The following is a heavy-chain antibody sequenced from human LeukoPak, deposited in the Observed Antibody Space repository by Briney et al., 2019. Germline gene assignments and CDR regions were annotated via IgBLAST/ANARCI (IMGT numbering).Heavy chain of an antibody. V-gene: IGHV3-30*18. Sequence: GGSLRLSCAASGFTFSSYGMHWVRQAPGKGVEWVGVISYDGSNKYYADSVKGRFTISRDNSKNTLYLQMNSLRAEDTAVYYCAKDGNSGYDYYYYGMDVWGKGTTVTVSS. D-gene: IGHD5-12*01. CDR3: AKDGNSGYDYYYYGMDV. CDR2: ISYDGSNK. J-gene: IGHJ6*04. CDR1: GFTFSSYG.